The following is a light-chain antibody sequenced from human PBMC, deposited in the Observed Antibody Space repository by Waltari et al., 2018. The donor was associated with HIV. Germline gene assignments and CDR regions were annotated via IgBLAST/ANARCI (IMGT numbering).Light chain of an antibody. CDR3: SSYTSSSTLDV. CDR2: VVS. Sequence: QSALTQPASVSGSPGQSITISCTGTSSDVGGYNYVSWYQQHPGKAPKLMIYVVSKRPSGVSNRFSGSKSGNTASLTISGLQAEDEADYYCSSYTSSSTLDVFGTGTKVTVL. V-gene: IGLV2-14*01. CDR1: SSDVGGYNY. J-gene: IGLJ1*01.